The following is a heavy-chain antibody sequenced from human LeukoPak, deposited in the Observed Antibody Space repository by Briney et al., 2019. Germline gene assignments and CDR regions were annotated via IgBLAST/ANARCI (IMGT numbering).Heavy chain of an antibody. J-gene: IGHJ3*02. CDR2: INHNGNVN. CDR1: GFTFSSYW. V-gene: IGHV3-7*03. Sequence: GGSLRLSCAASGFTFSSYWMNWARQAPGKGLEWVASINHNGNVNYYVDSVKGRFTISRDNAKNSLYLQMSNLRAEDTALYYCAKVQWELLPGAFDIWGQGTMVTVSS. CDR3: AKVQWELLPGAFDI. D-gene: IGHD1-26*01.